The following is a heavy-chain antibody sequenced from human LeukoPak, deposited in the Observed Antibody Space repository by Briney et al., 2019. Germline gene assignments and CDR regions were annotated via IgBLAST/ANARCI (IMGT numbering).Heavy chain of an antibody. CDR1: GFTFSTYR. Sequence: PGGSLRLSCAASGFTFSTYRMSWVRQAPGKGLEWVANIMQDGSDKYSVDSVRGRFTISRDNAKNSLYLQMNSLRAEDTAVYYYAKQLGYCSDGSCYFPYWGQGTLVTVSS. J-gene: IGHJ4*02. CDR3: AKQLGYCSDGSCYFPY. CDR2: IMQDGSDK. V-gene: IGHV3-7*03. D-gene: IGHD2-15*01.